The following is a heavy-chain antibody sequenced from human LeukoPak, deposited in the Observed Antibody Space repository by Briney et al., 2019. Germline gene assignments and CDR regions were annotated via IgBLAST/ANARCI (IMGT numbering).Heavy chain of an antibody. V-gene: IGHV4-4*09. D-gene: IGHD3-16*01. CDR3: ARQGDGVEYFYAVDV. J-gene: IGHJ6*02. CDR1: AASISNYY. Sequence: SETLSLTCAVSAASISNYYWSWIRQAPGKGLEWIGYISTSGSTNYNPSLKSRVSISLDTSKNRFSLNLNFVTAADTAIYYCARQGDGVEYFYAVDVWGQGTTVTVSS. CDR2: ISTSGST.